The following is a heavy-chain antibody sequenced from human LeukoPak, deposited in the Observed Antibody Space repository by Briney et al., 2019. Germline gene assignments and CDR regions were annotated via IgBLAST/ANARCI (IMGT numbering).Heavy chain of an antibody. J-gene: IGHJ5*02. CDR2: IIRILGIA. D-gene: IGHD4-17*01. Sequence: SVKVSCKASGGTFSSYTISWVRQAPGQGLEWMGRIIRILGIANYAQKFQGRVTITADKSTSTAYMELSSLRSEDTAVYYCARGPSRDYSGWFDPWGQGTLVTVSS. V-gene: IGHV1-69*02. CDR1: GGTFSSYT. CDR3: ARGPSRDYSGWFDP.